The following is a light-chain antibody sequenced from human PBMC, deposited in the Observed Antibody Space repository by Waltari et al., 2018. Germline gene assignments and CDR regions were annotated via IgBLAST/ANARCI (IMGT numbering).Light chain of an antibody. CDR3: MQALQTPLT. CDR1: QSLLHSNGYNY. J-gene: IGKJ4*01. V-gene: IGKV2-28*01. Sequence: DIVMTQSPLSLPVTPGEPASISCRSSQSLLHSNGYNYLDWYLQKPGQSPQLLIYLGSNRASGVPDRFSGSGSRTDFTLKISRVDAEDVGVYYCMQALQTPLTFGGGTKVEIK. CDR2: LGS.